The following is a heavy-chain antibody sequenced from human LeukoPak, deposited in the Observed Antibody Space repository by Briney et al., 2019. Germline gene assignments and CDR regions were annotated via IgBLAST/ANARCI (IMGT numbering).Heavy chain of an antibody. D-gene: IGHD2-15*01. CDR1: GGTFSSYA. V-gene: IGHV1-69*13. Sequence: GASVKVSCKASGGTFSSYAISWVRQAPGQGLEWMGGIIPIFGTANYAQKFQGGVTITADESTSTAYMELSSLRSEDTAVYYCARDTYRIDCSGGSCYKGAGWFDPWGQGTLVTVSS. CDR2: IIPIFGTA. J-gene: IGHJ5*02. CDR3: ARDTYRIDCSGGSCYKGAGWFDP.